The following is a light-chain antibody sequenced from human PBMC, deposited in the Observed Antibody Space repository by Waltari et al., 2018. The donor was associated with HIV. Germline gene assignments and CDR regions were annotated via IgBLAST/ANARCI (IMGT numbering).Light chain of an antibody. V-gene: IGKV2-28*01. CDR2: LGS. J-gene: IGKJ3*01. Sequence: DIVMTQSPLSLPVTPGEPASISCRPRPSLLHSNGYKYLDSCLQKSGQSPQLLVYLGSNRASGVPDRFSGSGSDTDFTLNISRVEAEDVGVYYCMQALQTLFTFGPGTKVDIK. CDR1: PSLLHSNGYKY. CDR3: MQALQTLFT.